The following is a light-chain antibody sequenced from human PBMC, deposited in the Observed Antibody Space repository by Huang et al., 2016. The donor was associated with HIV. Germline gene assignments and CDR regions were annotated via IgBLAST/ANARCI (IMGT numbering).Light chain of an antibody. CDR1: QSVNNY. Sequence: EIVLTQSPVTLSVSPGERATLFCRASQSVNNYLAWYQQKPGQAPRLLIYDASSRAAGIPARFSGSGSGTDFTLTSSSLQPEDSAVYYCQQRSNWPPTLTFGGGTKVEIK. CDR3: QQRSNWPPTLT. J-gene: IGKJ4*01. V-gene: IGKV3-11*01. CDR2: DAS.